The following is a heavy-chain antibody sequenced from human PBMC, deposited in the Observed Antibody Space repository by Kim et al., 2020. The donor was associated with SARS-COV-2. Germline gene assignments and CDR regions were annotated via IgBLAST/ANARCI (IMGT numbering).Heavy chain of an antibody. CDR2: ISGSGGST. D-gene: IGHD3-22*01. V-gene: IGHV3-23*01. Sequence: GGSLRLSCAASGFTFSSYAMSWVRQAPGKGLEWVSAISGSGGSTYYADSVKGRFTISRDNSKNTLYLQMNSLRAEDTAVYYCAKVSLPTYYYDSSGYSPYWYFDLWGRGTLVTVSS. CDR3: AKVSLPTYYYDSSGYSPYWYFDL. J-gene: IGHJ2*01. CDR1: GFTFSSYA.